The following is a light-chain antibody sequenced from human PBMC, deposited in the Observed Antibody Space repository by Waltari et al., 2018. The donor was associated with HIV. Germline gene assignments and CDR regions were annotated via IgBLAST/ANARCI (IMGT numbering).Light chain of an antibody. Sequence: QSTLTQPVSVSGSPGQSITNSCTGTSSDVFDYNYVSRYQQHPDRAPQRMIYEVSNRHAGVSKRFSGSKSGNTASLTISGLQAEDEADYYCSSYTRSSTYVFGTGTKVTVL. J-gene: IGLJ1*01. CDR3: SSYTRSSTYV. CDR2: EVS. CDR1: SSDVFDYNY. V-gene: IGLV2-14*01.